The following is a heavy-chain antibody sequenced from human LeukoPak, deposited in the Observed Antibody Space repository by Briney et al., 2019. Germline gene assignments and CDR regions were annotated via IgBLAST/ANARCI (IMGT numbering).Heavy chain of an antibody. D-gene: IGHD5-12*01. Sequence: ASVKVSCKASGYTFTSYYMHWVRQAPGQGLEWMGIINLSGGSTSYAQKFQGRVTMTRDMSTSTVYMELSSLRSEDTAVYYCARDESGYDYGYWGQGTLVTVSS. CDR1: GYTFTSYY. V-gene: IGHV1-46*01. J-gene: IGHJ4*02. CDR3: ARDESGYDYGY. CDR2: INLSGGST.